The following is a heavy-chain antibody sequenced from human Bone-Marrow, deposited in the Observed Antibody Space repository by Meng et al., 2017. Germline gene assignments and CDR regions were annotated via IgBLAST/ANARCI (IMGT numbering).Heavy chain of an antibody. D-gene: IGHD1-26*01. CDR1: GFTFSSYW. Sequence: GESQKISCAASGFTFSSYWMHWVRQAPGKGLLWVSRINSDGSSTSYADSVKGRFTISRDNAKNTLYLQMNSLRAEDTAVYYCARERYLVRAAFDIWGQGTMVTVSS. CDR3: ARERYLVRAAFDI. V-gene: IGHV3-74*01. J-gene: IGHJ3*02. CDR2: INSDGSST.